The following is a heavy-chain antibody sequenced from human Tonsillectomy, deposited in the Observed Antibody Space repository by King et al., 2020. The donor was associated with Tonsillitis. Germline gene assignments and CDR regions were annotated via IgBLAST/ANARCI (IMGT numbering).Heavy chain of an antibody. CDR2: ISWNSGSI. J-gene: IGHJ3*02. CDR3: AKDMGVGATGDAFDI. D-gene: IGHD1-26*01. V-gene: IGHV3-9*01. CDR1: GFTFDDYA. Sequence: VQLVESGGGLVQPGRSLRLSCAASGFTFDDYAMHWVRQAPGKGLEWVSGISWNSGSIDYADSVKGRFTISRDNAKNSLYLQMNSLRAEYTALYYCAKDMGVGATGDAFDIWGQGTMVTVSS.